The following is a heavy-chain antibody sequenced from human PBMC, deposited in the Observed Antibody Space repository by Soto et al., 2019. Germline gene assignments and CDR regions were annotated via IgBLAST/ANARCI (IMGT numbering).Heavy chain of an antibody. J-gene: IGHJ4*02. Sequence: QVQLVQSGAEVKKPGASVKVSCKASGYTFTGYYMHWVRQAPGQGLEWMGWINPNSGGTNYAQKFQGRVTMTRETSISTAYMELSRLRSDDTAVYYCARGESSGWYDQLWGLFDYWGQGTLVTVSS. CDR2: INPNSGGT. V-gene: IGHV1-2*02. CDR1: GYTFTGYY. D-gene: IGHD6-19*01. CDR3: ARGESSGWYDQLWGLFDY.